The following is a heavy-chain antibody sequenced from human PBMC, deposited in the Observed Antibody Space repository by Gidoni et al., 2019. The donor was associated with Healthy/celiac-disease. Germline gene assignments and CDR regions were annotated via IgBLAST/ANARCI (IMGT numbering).Heavy chain of an antibody. V-gene: IGHV3-33*01. Sequence: QVQLVESGGGVVQPGRSLRLSCAASGFTFSSYGMHWVRQAPGKGLEWVAVIWYDGSNKYYADSVKGRFTISRDNSKNTLYLQMNSLRAEDTAVYYCARMYSGSPRGDAFDIWGQGTMVTVSS. D-gene: IGHD1-26*01. CDR3: ARMYSGSPRGDAFDI. CDR1: GFTFSSYG. CDR2: IWYDGSNK. J-gene: IGHJ3*02.